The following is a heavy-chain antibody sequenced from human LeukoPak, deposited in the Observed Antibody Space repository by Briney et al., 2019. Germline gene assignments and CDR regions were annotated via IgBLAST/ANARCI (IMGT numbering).Heavy chain of an antibody. Sequence: GGSLRLSCAASGFTFTSYDMSWVRQAPGKGLEWVSAISGSARSTFYADSVKGPFTISRDNSKDMVYQHTNSLRAEDTAIYYCAKDLTSYDYGDYWGSDYWGQGTLVTVSS. CDR2: ISGSARST. D-gene: IGHD4-17*01. V-gene: IGHV3-23*01. CDR3: AKDLTSYDYGDYWGSDY. J-gene: IGHJ4*02. CDR1: GFTFTSYD.